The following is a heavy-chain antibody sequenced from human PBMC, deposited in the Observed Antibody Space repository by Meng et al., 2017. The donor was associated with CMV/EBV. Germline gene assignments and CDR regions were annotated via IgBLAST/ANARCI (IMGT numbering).Heavy chain of an antibody. Sequence: SETLSLTCTVSGGSISSRSYYWGWIRQPPGRGLEWIGSIYYSGSTYYNPSLKSRVTISVDTCKNQFSLKLSSVTAADTAVYYCARAPKTYCSITSCSFHWFDPWGQGTLVTVSS. V-gene: IGHV4-39*07. CDR1: GGSISSRSYY. J-gene: IGHJ5*02. D-gene: IGHD2-2*01. CDR2: IYYSGST. CDR3: ARAPKTYCSITSCSFHWFDP.